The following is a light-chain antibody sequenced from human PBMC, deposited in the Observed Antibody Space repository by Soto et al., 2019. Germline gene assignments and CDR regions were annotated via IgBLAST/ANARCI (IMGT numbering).Light chain of an antibody. J-gene: IGKJ5*01. V-gene: IGKV1-39*01. CDR1: QTISST. CDR3: QQTYSTPIT. Sequence: DIQMTQSPSSLSASVGDRVTITCRASQTISSTLNWYQQRPGKPPNLLIYASSTFQRGVPPRFRGGGSGTEFTLTSSSLQPEDFATYDSQQTYSTPITFGRGTRLEIK. CDR2: ASS.